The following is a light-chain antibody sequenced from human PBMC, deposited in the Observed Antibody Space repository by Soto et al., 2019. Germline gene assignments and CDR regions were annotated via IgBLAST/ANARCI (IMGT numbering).Light chain of an antibody. CDR2: GAS. V-gene: IGKV3-20*01. CDR1: QSVSSSY. Sequence: EIVLTQSPGTLSLSPGERATLSCRASQSVSSSYLAWYQQKPGQAPRLLIYGASSRATGIPDRFSGSGSGTDVNLTISRLEPEDFAVYYCQLRNTFGQGTKLEIK. CDR3: QLRNT. J-gene: IGKJ2*01.